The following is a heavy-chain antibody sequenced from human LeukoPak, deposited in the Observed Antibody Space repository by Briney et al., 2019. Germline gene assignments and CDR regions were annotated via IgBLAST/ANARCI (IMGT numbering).Heavy chain of an antibody. CDR1: GGSFSGYY. V-gene: IGHV3-23*01. Sequence: LSLTCAVYGGSFSGYYWSWIRQAPGKGLEWVSGISGSGDSTYYADSVKGRFTVSRDNSKNTLFLQMNSLRAEDTAVYYCAKDGGLWVSAHWGDSWGRGTLVTVSS. D-gene: IGHD7-27*01. CDR3: AKDGGLWVSAHWGDS. J-gene: IGHJ4*02. CDR2: ISGSGDST.